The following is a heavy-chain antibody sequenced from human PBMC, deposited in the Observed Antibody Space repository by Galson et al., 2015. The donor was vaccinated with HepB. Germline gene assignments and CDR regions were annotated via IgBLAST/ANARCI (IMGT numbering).Heavy chain of an antibody. Sequence: SLRLSCAASGFTFSRYAVHWVRQAPGKGLEWVAVLSTDGNMKYYGDSVKGRFTISRDHPKNTLYLQMNRLRAEDTAVYYCARVRGTLLNFYYYPMDVWGQGTTVTVSS. D-gene: IGHD2/OR15-2a*01. V-gene: IGHV3-30*04. J-gene: IGHJ6*02. CDR2: LSTDGNMK. CDR1: GFTFSRYA. CDR3: ARVRGTLLNFYYYPMDV.